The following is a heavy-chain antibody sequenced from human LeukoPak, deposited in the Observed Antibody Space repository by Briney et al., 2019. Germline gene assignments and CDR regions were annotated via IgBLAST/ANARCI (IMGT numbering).Heavy chain of an antibody. D-gene: IGHD3-9*01. Sequence: GRSLRPSCAASGFTFGSYAMHWVRQAPGKGLEWVALISYDGSDKYYADSVKGRFTISRDSSKNTLYLQMNILRTEDTAVYYCAKNSVDWAFDYWGRGTLVTVSS. CDR1: GFTFGSYA. J-gene: IGHJ4*02. CDR3: AKNSVDWAFDY. V-gene: IGHV3-30*04. CDR2: ISYDGSDK.